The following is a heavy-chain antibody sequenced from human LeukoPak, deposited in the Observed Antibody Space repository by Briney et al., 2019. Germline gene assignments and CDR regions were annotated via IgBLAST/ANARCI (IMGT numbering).Heavy chain of an antibody. CDR2: INPNSGGT. D-gene: IGHD3-16*02. CDR3: ARAFSGSYRYYFDY. V-gene: IGHV1-2*06. Sequence: ASVKVSCKASGYTFTGYYMHWVRQAPGQGLEWMGRINPNSGGTNYAQKFQGRVTMTRDTSISTAYMELSRLRSDDTAVYYCARAFSGSYRYYFDYWGQGTLVTVSS. CDR1: GYTFTGYY. J-gene: IGHJ4*02.